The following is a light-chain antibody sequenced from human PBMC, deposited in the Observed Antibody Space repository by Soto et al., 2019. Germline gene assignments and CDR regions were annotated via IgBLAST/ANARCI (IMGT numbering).Light chain of an antibody. CDR2: SNN. CDR1: SSNIGSNT. CDR3: SSYTSSSTLNYV. V-gene: IGLV1-44*01. J-gene: IGLJ1*01. Sequence: QSVLTQPPSASGTPGQRVTISCSGSSSNIGSNTVNWYQQLPGTAPKLLIYSNNQRPSGVPDRFSGSKSGTSASLAISGLQAEDEADYYCSSYTSSSTLNYVFGTGTKVTVL.